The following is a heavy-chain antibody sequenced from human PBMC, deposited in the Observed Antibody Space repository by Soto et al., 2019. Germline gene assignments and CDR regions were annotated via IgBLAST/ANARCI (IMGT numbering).Heavy chain of an antibody. V-gene: IGHV4-39*01. CDR2: IYYSGST. CDR1: GGSISSSSYY. Sequence: SETLSLTCTVSGGSISSSSYYWGWIRQPPGKGLEWIGSIYYSGSTYYNPSLKGRVTISVDTSKNQFSLKLSSVTAADTAVYYCARIDGITGYFDYWGQGTLVTVSS. D-gene: IGHD1-7*01. J-gene: IGHJ4*02. CDR3: ARIDGITGYFDY.